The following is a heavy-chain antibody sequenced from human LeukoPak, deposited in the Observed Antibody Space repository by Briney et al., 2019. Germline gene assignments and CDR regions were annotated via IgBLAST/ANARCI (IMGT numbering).Heavy chain of an antibody. D-gene: IGHD3-3*01. CDR3: ANAPAAAYYDFWSGYHAGFDY. Sequence: PSETLSLTCTVSGASFNSDDQYWNWIRQSPGKGLEWIGSIYYSGSTYYNPSLKSRVTISVDTSKNQFSLKLSSVTAADTAVYYCANAPAAAYYDFWSGYHAGFDYWGQGTLVTVSS. V-gene: IGHV4-39*07. CDR2: IYYSGST. CDR1: GASFNSDDQY. J-gene: IGHJ4*02.